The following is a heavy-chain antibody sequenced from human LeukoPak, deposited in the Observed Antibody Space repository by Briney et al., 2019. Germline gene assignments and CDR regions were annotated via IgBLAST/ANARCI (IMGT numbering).Heavy chain of an antibody. CDR3: ARCSGSYKNRCYYGMDV. Sequence: GASVKISCKASGYTFSDYYIHWVRQAPGQGLEWMGWINPNSGGTNYAQKFQGRVTMTRDTSISTAYMELSRLRSDDTAVYYCARCSGSYKNRCYYGMDVWGQGTTVTVSS. V-gene: IGHV1-2*02. J-gene: IGHJ6*02. CDR1: GYTFSDYY. CDR2: INPNSGGT. D-gene: IGHD3-10*02.